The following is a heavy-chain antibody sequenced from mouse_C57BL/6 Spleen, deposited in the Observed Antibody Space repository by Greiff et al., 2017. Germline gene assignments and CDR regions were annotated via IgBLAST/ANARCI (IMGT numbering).Heavy chain of an antibody. CDR3: ARSDSGNLYFDY. CDR1: GYAFTNYL. J-gene: IGHJ2*01. Sequence: VQLQQSGAELVRPGTSVKVSCKASGYAFTNYLIEWVKQRPGQGLEWIGVINPGSGGTNYNEKFKGKATLTADKSSSTAYMQLSSLTSEDSAVYFCARSDSGNLYFDYWGPGTTLTVSS. D-gene: IGHD2-1*01. V-gene: IGHV1-54*01. CDR2: INPGSGGT.